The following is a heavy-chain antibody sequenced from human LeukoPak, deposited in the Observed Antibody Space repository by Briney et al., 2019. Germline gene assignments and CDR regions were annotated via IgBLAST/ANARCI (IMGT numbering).Heavy chain of an antibody. D-gene: IGHD3-10*01. Sequence: ASVKVSCKASGYTFTGYHMHWVRQAPGQGLEWMGWINPNSSGTNYAQKFQGRVTMTRDTSITTAYVELSRLRSDDTAVYYCARDRGDWDAFDIWGQGTMVTVSS. CDR2: INPNSSGT. V-gene: IGHV1-2*02. CDR3: ARDRGDWDAFDI. J-gene: IGHJ3*02. CDR1: GYTFTGYH.